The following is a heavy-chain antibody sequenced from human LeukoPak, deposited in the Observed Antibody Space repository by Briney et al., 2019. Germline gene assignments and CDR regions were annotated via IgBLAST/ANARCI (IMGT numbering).Heavy chain of an antibody. CDR3: AARSQWELDY. V-gene: IGHV4-34*01. D-gene: IGHD1-26*01. J-gene: IGHJ4*02. CDR1: GGSFSGYY. Sequence: SETLSLTCAVYGGSFSGYYWSWIRQPPGKGLEWVGEINHSGSTNYNPSLKSRVTISVDTSKNQFSLKLSSVTAADTAVYYCAARSQWELDYWGQGTLVTVSS. CDR2: INHSGST.